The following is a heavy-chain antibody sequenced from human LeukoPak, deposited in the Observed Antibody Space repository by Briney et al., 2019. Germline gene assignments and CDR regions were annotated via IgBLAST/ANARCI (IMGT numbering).Heavy chain of an antibody. J-gene: IGHJ5*02. V-gene: IGHV4-61*05. CDR3: ARVGGTSYQLPRTWFDP. CDR1: GGSISSTTYY. CDR2: IYYTGST. Sequence: SETLSLTCTVSGGSISSTTYYWGWIRQPPGKGLEWIGYIYYTGSTNYNPSLKSRVTISVDTSKNQFSLKLSSVTAADTAVYYCARVGGTSYQLPRTWFDPWGQGTLVTVSS. D-gene: IGHD2-2*01.